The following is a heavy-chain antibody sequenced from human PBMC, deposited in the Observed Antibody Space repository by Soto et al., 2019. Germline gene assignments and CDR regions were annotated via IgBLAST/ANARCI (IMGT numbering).Heavy chain of an antibody. D-gene: IGHD1-1*01. CDR3: ARHDWNGVDY. V-gene: IGHV4-39*01. J-gene: IGHJ4*02. CDR2: IYYSGST. CDR1: GGSTSRNSYY. Sequence: QLQLQESGPGLVKPSETLSLTCTVSGGSTSRNSYYWGWIRQPPGKGLEWIGSIYYSGSTYYNPSLKSRVTISVDTSKNQFSLKLSSVTAADTAVYYCARHDWNGVDYWGQGTLVTVSS.